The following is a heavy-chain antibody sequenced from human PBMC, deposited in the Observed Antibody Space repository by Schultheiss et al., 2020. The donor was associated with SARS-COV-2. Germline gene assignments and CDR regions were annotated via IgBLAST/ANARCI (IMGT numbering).Heavy chain of an antibody. CDR3: ARDHGGYNSLDY. CDR2: IKQDGSEK. CDR1: GFTFSSYW. J-gene: IGHJ4*02. V-gene: IGHV3-7*01. D-gene: IGHD5-24*01. Sequence: GESLKISCAASGFTFSSYWMTWVRQTPGKGLEWVANIKQDGSEKYYMDSVKGRFTISRDNAKNSLYLQMNSLKAEDTAVYYCARDHGGYNSLDYWGQGTLVTVSS.